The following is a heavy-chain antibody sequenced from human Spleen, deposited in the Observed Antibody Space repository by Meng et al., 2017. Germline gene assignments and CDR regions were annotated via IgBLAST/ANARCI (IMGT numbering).Heavy chain of an antibody. CDR1: GGSFSDYY. J-gene: IGHJ5*02. D-gene: IGHD6-19*01. V-gene: IGHV4-34*01. CDR3: ARATSMGSGWYRAVLWFDP. CDR2: INHSGST. Sequence: QVQVKQGGAGLLKPSETLSLTCVVSGGSFSDYYWSWIRQPPGKGLEWIGEINHSGSTNYNPSLKSRVTISVDTSKNQFSLKLSSVTAADTAVYYCARATSMGSGWYRAVLWFDPWGQGTLVTVSS.